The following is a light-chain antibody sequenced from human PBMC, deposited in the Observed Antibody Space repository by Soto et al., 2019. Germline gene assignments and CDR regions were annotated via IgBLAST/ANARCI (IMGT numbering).Light chain of an antibody. CDR1: QGISSA. CDR2: DAS. V-gene: IGKV1-13*02. J-gene: IGKJ5*01. Sequence: AIQLTQSPSSLSASVGDRVTITCRASQGISSALAWYQQKPGKAPKLLIYDASSLESGDPARFSGSGSGTDFTLTISSLQPEDFATYYCQQVNSYPLTFGQGTRLAIK. CDR3: QQVNSYPLT.